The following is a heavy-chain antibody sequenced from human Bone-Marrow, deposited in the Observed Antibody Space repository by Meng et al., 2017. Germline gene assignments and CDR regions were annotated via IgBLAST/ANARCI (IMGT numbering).Heavy chain of an antibody. CDR3: AKVKYQLLPFDY. CDR1: GFTFSSYS. Sequence: EVQLVESGGGLVKPGGSLRLSCAASGFTFSSYSINWVRQAPGKGLEWVSTISGSGGSTHYADSVKGRFTISRDNSKNTLYLQMNSLRAEDTAVYYCAKVKYQLLPFDYWGQGTLVTVSS. CDR2: ISGSGGST. V-gene: IGHV3-23*04. D-gene: IGHD2-2*01. J-gene: IGHJ4*02.